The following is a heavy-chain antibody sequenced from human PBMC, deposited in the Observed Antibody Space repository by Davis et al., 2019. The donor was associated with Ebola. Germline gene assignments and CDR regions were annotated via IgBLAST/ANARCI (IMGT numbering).Heavy chain of an antibody. J-gene: IGHJ4*02. CDR3: ARGPIYDILTGYYTWYFDY. V-gene: IGHV3-30*03. CDR2: ISSHGNTK. D-gene: IGHD3-9*01. CDR1: GFAFSSTG. Sequence: PGGSLRLSCAASGFAFSSTGMHWVRQAPGKGLEWVAVISSHGNTKYYGDSVKGRFTISRDNSENTLYLQMNTLRAEDTAVYYCARGPIYDILTGYYTWYFDYWGQGTLVTVSS.